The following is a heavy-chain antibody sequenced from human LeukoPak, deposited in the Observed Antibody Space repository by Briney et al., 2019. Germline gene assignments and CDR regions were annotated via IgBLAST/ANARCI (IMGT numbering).Heavy chain of an antibody. D-gene: IGHD3-10*01. Sequence: GASVKVSCKVSGYTLTELSMHWVRQAPGKGLEWMGGFDPEDSETIYAQKFQGRVTMTEDTSTDTAYMELSSLRSEDTAVYYCATDGSGSYYNVRGYGMDVWGQGTTVTVSS. CDR1: GYTLTELS. CDR2: FDPEDSET. CDR3: ATDGSGSYYNVRGYGMDV. J-gene: IGHJ6*02. V-gene: IGHV1-24*01.